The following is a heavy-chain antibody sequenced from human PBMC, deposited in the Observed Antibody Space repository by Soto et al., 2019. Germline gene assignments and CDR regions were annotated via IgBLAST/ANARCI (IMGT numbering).Heavy chain of an antibody. V-gene: IGHV4-34*01. D-gene: IGHD2-2*01. J-gene: IGHJ5*02. Sequence: QVQLQQWGAGLLKPSETLSLTCAVYGGSVSGYYWSWIRQPPGKGLEWIGEINDSGSTNFNPSLKSRVTISVDTSKNQFSLKLSSVTAADTAVYYCARGSRQRYCSSTTCSIGNGWFDPWGQGTLVTVSS. CDR2: INDSGST. CDR1: GGSVSGYY. CDR3: ARGSRQRYCSSTTCSIGNGWFDP.